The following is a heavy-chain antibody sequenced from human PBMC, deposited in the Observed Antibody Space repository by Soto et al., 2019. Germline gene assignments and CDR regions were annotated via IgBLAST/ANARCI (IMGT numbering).Heavy chain of an antibody. CDR2: ISGSGGST. CDR3: AKHDWATVTTCPDY. J-gene: IGHJ4*02. D-gene: IGHD4-17*01. V-gene: IGHV3-23*01. Sequence: LRLSCAASGFTFSSYAMGWVRQAPGKGLEWVSAISGSGGSTYYADSVKGRFTISRDNSKNTLYLQMNSLRAEDAAVYYCAKHDWATVTTCPDYWGQGTLVTVSS. CDR1: GFTFSSYA.